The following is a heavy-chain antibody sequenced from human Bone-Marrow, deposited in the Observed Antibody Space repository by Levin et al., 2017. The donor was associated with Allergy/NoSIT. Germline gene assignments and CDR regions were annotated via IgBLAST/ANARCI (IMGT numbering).Heavy chain of an antibody. CDR2: INPNSGGT. D-gene: IGHD1-1*01. J-gene: IGHJ5*02. CDR3: AREGTTGTTVAPDWFDP. V-gene: IGHV1-2*02. CDR1: GYTFTGYY. Sequence: ASVKVSCKASGYTFTGYYMHWVRQAPGQGLEWMGWINPNSGGTNYAQKFQGRVTMTRDTSISTAYMELSRLRSDDTAVYYCAREGTTGTTVAPDWFDPWGQGTLVTVSS.